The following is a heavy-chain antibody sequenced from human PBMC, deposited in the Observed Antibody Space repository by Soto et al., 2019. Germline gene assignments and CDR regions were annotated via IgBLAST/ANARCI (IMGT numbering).Heavy chain of an antibody. D-gene: IGHD6-19*01. Sequence: PGGSLRLSCAASGFTFDDYAMHWVRQAPGKGLEWVSGISWNSGSIGYADSVKGRFTISRDNAKNSLYLQMNSLRAEDTALYYCAKDTGYSSGWYVSHFGYWGQGTLVTVSS. CDR3: AKDTGYSSGWYVSHFGY. V-gene: IGHV3-9*01. CDR2: ISWNSGSI. CDR1: GFTFDDYA. J-gene: IGHJ4*02.